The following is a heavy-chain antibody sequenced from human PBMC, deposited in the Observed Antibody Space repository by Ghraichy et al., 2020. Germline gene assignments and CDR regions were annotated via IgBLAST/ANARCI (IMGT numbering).Heavy chain of an antibody. CDR1: GDSIISSSYY. D-gene: IGHD2-15*01. J-gene: IGHJ6*02. Sequence: SETLSLTCSVSGDSIISSSYYWDWIRQPPGKGLEWIGSIYYSGTTYYSPPLKTRVTVSIDTSKNQFSLRLNSVTATDTAVYYCARRAGGYQYFYGLDVWGQWTTVIVSS. CDR3: ARRAGGYQYFYGLDV. CDR2: IYYSGTT. V-gene: IGHV4-39*01.